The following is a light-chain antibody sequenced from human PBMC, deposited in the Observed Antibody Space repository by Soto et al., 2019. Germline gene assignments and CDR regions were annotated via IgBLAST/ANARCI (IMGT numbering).Light chain of an antibody. Sequence: MVMTQSPATLSVSPGERATLSCRASQSVSTKLAWYQQKPGQAPRLLIYGASTRATGIPARFSGSGSGTDFTLTISSLQSEDFAVYYCQQYNNLTYTFGPGTRLHIK. CDR3: QQYNNLTYT. J-gene: IGKJ3*01. CDR1: QSVSTK. V-gene: IGKV3D-15*01. CDR2: GAS.